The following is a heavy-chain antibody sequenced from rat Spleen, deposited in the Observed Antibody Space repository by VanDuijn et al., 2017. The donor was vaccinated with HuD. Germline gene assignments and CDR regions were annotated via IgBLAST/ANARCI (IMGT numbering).Heavy chain of an antibody. CDR3: TSPYGFDY. V-gene: IGHV2-1*01. Sequence: QVQLKESGPGLVQPSQTLSLTCTVSGFSLTSNSVHWVRQPPGKGLEWMGGIWNDGSTDYNSVLKSRLSISRDTSKSQVFLKMNSLQTDDTATYFCTSPYGFDYWGQGVMVTVSS. J-gene: IGHJ2*01. CDR2: IWNDGST. D-gene: IGHD1-11*01. CDR1: GFSLTSNS.